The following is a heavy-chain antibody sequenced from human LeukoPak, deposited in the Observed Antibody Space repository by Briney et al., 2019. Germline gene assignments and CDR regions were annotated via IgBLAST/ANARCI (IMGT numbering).Heavy chain of an antibody. Sequence: SQTLSLTCAVSGGSISSGGYSWSWIRQSPGKGLEWIGYIYHSGSTYYDPSLKSRVTISVDRSKNQFSLKLSSVTAADTAVYYCAREVATIGYYFDYWGQGTLVTVSS. CDR2: IYHSGST. D-gene: IGHD5-12*01. CDR1: GGSISSGGYS. J-gene: IGHJ4*02. CDR3: AREVATIGYYFDY. V-gene: IGHV4-30-2*06.